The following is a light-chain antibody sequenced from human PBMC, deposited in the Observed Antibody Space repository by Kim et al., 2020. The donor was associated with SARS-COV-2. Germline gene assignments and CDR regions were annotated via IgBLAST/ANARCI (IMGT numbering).Light chain of an antibody. J-gene: IGKJ4*01. CDR2: WAS. CDR1: QSVLSSSNNKNY. Sequence: ATINCKSSQSVLSSSNNKNYLAWYQQKPGQPPKLLIYWASTRKSGVPGRFSGSGSGTDFTLSISSLQAEDVAVYYCQQYYSNPLTFGGGTKVDIK. CDR3: QQYYSNPLT. V-gene: IGKV4-1*01.